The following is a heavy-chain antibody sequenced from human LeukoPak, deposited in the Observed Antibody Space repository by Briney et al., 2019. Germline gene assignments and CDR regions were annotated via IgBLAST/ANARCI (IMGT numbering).Heavy chain of an antibody. Sequence: GGSLRLSCAASGFTFSSYAMSWVRQAPGKGLEWVSVIYSGGSTYYADSVKGRFTISRDNSKNTLYLQMNSLRAEDTAVYYCARVGQKSSGWHDAFDIWGQGTMVTVSS. D-gene: IGHD6-19*01. CDR3: ARVGQKSSGWHDAFDI. CDR2: IYSGGST. V-gene: IGHV3-66*01. CDR1: GFTFSSYA. J-gene: IGHJ3*02.